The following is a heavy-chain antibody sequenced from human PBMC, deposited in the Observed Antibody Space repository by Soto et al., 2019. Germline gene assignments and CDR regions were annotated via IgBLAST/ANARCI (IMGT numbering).Heavy chain of an antibody. CDR2: ISRSGSTI. D-gene: IGHD5-18*01. CDR1: GFTFSSYA. Sequence: GGSLRLSCAASGFTFSSYAMSWVRQSPGKGLEWVSYISRSGSTIYYADSVKGRFTISRDNAKNSLYLQMNSLRAEDTAVYYCARGYRRTRYYYYYMDVWGKGTTVTVSS. V-gene: IGHV3-48*04. CDR3: ARGYRRTRYYYYYMDV. J-gene: IGHJ6*03.